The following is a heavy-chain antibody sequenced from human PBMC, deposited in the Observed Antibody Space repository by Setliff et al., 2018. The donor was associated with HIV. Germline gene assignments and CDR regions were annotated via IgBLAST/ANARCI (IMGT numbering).Heavy chain of an antibody. J-gene: IGHJ4*02. CDR1: GYTFSSYD. D-gene: IGHD3-22*01. Sequence: ASVKVSCKASGYTFSSYDINWVRQATGQGLEWMGWMNPNSGNTGYAQKFQGRVTMTRNTSISTAYMELSSLRAEDTAVYYCARVHVTMIVVVIASVFDYWGQGTQVTVSS. CDR2: MNPNSGNT. V-gene: IGHV1-8*02. CDR3: ARVHVTMIVVVIASVFDY.